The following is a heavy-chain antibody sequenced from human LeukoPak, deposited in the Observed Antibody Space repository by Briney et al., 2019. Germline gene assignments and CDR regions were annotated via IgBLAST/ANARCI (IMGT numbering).Heavy chain of an antibody. D-gene: IGHD3-3*01. V-gene: IGHV7-4-1*02. Sequence: ASVKVSCKASGYTFTSYAMNWVRQAPGQGLEWMGWINTNNGNPTYAQGFTGRFVFSLDTSVSTAYLQISSLKAEDTAVYYCARQQRHYDFWSGYYNPFDYWGQGTLVTVSS. J-gene: IGHJ4*02. CDR3: ARQQRHYDFWSGYYNPFDY. CDR2: INTNNGNP. CDR1: GYTFTSYA.